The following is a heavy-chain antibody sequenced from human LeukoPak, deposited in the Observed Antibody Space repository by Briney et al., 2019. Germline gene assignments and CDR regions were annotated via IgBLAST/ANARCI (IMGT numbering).Heavy chain of an antibody. CDR3: ARHEVVPAAKRGSNWFDP. V-gene: IGHV4-39*01. CDR1: GGSISSSSYY. D-gene: IGHD2-2*01. CDR2: IYYSGST. Sequence: PSETLSLTCTVSGGSISSSSYYWGWIRQPPGKGLEWIGSIYYSGSTYYNPSLKSRVTISVDTSKNQFSLKLSSVTAADTAVYYCARHEVVPAAKRGSNWFDPWGQGTLVTVSS. J-gene: IGHJ5*02.